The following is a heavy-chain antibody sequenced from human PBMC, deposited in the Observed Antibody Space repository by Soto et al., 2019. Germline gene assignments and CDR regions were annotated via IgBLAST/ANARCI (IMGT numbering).Heavy chain of an antibody. CDR3: ARHGRYNWNDEDGPENWFDP. CDR1: GYRFTSYW. Sequence: PGESQKSSCKGSGYRFTSYWIGWVRQKHGKGLEWMGIIYPGDSDTRYSPSFQGQVTISADKSISTAYLQWSSLKASDTAMYYCARHGRYNWNDEDGPENWFDPWGQGTLVTVSS. J-gene: IGHJ5*02. D-gene: IGHD1-1*01. V-gene: IGHV5-51*01. CDR2: IYPGDSDT.